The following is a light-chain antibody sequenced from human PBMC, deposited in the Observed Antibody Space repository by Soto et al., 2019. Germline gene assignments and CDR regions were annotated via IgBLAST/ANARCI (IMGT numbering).Light chain of an antibody. CDR1: QTVGSNY. V-gene: IGKV3-20*01. CDR2: GTS. J-gene: IGKJ1*01. Sequence: EIVFTQSPGTLSLSPGERATLSCRASQTVGSNYLAWYQQKPGQAPRLLIYGTSSRATGIPDRFSGSGSGTDFTLTISRLEPEDFAVYYCQQYGRSPRTFGQGTKVDIK. CDR3: QQYGRSPRT.